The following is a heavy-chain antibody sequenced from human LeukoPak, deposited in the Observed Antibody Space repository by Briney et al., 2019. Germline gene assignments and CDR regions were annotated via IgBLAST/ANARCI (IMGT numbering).Heavy chain of an antibody. D-gene: IGHD7-27*01. CDR1: GFTLSTYA. V-gene: IGHV3-30-3*01. J-gene: IGHJ4*02. CDR2: ISFDSSNY. Sequence: PGRSLRLSCAASGFTLSTYAMHWVRQAPGRGLEWVAVISFDSSNYYYADSVKGRFTISRDNSRNSVFLQMSSLRVEDTAIYYCARGRPPSNWEFDCWGQGTLVTVSS. CDR3: ARGRPPSNWEFDC.